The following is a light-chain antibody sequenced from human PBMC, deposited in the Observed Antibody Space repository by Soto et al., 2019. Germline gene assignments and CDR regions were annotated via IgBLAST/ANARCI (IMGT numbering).Light chain of an antibody. Sequence: DIQMTQSPSTLSASVGDRVTITCRASQNINSWLAWYQQKPGKAPKLLIYRASNLVSGVPSRFSGSGSGTEFTLTISSLQPDYFSIYYCQQYDTYSGTFGPGTKVDI. V-gene: IGKV1-5*03. CDR3: QQYDTYSGT. J-gene: IGKJ3*01. CDR2: RAS. CDR1: QNINSW.